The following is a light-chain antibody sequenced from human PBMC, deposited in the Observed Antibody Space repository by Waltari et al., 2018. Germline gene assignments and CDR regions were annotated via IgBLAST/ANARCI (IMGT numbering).Light chain of an antibody. Sequence: ELVLTQSPCTLSLSPGDKATLSCRASQSVGRFLAGYQKKPGQAPRLLIYDASTRASGIPDRFSGSGSGTDFSLTISRLEPEDFAVYFCQKYVNLPATFGQGTKVEIQ. V-gene: IGKV3-20*01. CDR2: DAS. J-gene: IGKJ1*01. CDR1: QSVGRF. CDR3: QKYVNLPAT.